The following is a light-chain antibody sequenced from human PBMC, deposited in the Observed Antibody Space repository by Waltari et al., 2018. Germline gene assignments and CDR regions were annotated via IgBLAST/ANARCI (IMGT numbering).Light chain of an antibody. V-gene: IGKV1-6*01. Sequence: AIQMTQSPSSLSASVGDRVTITCRASQGIRNDLGWYQQKPGNAPKLLIYAASSLQSGVTSRFSCSGSGTDFTLTISSLQPEDFATYYCLQDYNHPYTFGQGTKLEIK. J-gene: IGKJ2*01. CDR1: QGIRND. CDR3: LQDYNHPYT. CDR2: AAS.